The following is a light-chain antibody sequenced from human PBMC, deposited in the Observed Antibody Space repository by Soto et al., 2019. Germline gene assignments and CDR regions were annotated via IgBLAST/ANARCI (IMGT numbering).Light chain of an antibody. CDR2: GAS. CDR3: QQRNNRPPGIT. Sequence: ELMMPPPRAPLYVAEGPRPAGSGRPSQSISTCLAWYQQKPGQAPRLLIYGASTWATGIPARFSGSGSGTEFTLTISSLQSEDFAVYYCQQRNNRPPGITFGQGTKLDIK. V-gene: IGKV3-15*01. CDR1: QSISTC. J-gene: IGKJ5*01.